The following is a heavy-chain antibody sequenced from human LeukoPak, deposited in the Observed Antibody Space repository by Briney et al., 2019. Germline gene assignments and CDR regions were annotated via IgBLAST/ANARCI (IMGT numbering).Heavy chain of an antibody. Sequence: GGSLRRSCAASGFTFSTSAMSWVRQAPGKRLEWFSAISNNGGYTYYADSVQGRFTISRDNSKSTLCLQMNSLRAEDTAVYYCAKLPVFLGGWYDYWGQGTLVTVSS. CDR1: GFTFSTSA. CDR2: ISNNGGYT. D-gene: IGHD6-19*01. V-gene: IGHV3-23*01. J-gene: IGHJ4*02. CDR3: AKLPVFLGGWYDY.